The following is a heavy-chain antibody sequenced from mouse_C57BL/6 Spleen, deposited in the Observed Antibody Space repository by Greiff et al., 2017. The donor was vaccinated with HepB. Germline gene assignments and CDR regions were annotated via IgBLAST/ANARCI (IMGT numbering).Heavy chain of an antibody. CDR1: GFTFSSYG. Sequence: EVHLVESGGGLVQPGGSLKLSCAASGFTFSSYGMSWVRQTPDKRLELVATINSNGGSTYYPDSVKGRFTISRDNAKNTLYLKMSSLKSEDTAMYYCTRMARTINWGQGTTLTVSS. CDR3: TRMARTIN. V-gene: IGHV5-6-3*01. J-gene: IGHJ2*01. CDR2: INSNGGST.